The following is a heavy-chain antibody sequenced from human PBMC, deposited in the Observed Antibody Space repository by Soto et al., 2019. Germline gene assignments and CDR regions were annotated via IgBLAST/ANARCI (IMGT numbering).Heavy chain of an antibody. CDR3: ASDSNGVDLGY. J-gene: IGHJ4*02. Sequence: EAQLLESGGGLVQPGGSLRLSCAASGFTFSTYAMSWVRQAPGKGLEWVSAISAGGGSTYYADSVKGRFTISRDNAKNSLYLQMHSLRAEDTAVYYCASDSNGVDLGYWGQGTLVTVSS. V-gene: IGHV3-23*01. D-gene: IGHD4-17*01. CDR1: GFTFSTYA. CDR2: ISAGGGST.